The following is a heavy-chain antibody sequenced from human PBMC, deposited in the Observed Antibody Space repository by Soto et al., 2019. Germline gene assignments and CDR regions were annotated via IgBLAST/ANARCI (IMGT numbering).Heavy chain of an antibody. CDR2: ISGSTGTT. Sequence: EQVLESGGGLVQPGGSLRLSCEASGFMFNHYAMAWVRQTPGKGLEWVSVISGSTGTTYYADSVKGRFTISRDNSKNPVYLQMNSLRVEDSALYSCAKVIVLGASTLEYWGPGTRVTVSS. D-gene: IGHD6-6*01. CDR1: GFMFNHYA. CDR3: AKVIVLGASTLEY. V-gene: IGHV3-23*01. J-gene: IGHJ4*02.